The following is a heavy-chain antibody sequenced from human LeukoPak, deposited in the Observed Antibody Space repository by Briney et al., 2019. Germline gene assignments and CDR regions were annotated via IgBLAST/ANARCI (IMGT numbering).Heavy chain of an antibody. J-gene: IGHJ6*02. V-gene: IGHV3-74*01. CDR3: ARDSTVTTSRLFYYYCMDV. CDR1: GFTFSTYW. D-gene: IGHD4-11*01. CDR2: INSDGSST. Sequence: ARSLRPSWAAAGFTFSTYWMHWVRQAAGNGLGWVSHINSDGSSTNYADSVKGRFTISRDNSKNTLYLQMNSLRAEDTAVYYCARDSTVTTSRLFYYYCMDVWGQGTTVTVSS.